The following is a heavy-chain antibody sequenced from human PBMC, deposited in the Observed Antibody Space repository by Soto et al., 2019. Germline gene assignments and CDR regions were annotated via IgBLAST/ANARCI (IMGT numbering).Heavy chain of an antibody. CDR1: GFTFSSYG. J-gene: IGHJ4*02. CDR2: IWYDGSNK. D-gene: IGHD1-26*01. V-gene: IGHV3-33*01. CDR3: ARDGVVGALWGYYFDY. Sequence: QVQLVESGGGVVQPGRSLRLSCAASGFTFSSYGMHWVRQAPGKGLEWVAVIWYDGSNKYYADSVKGRFTISRDNSKNTLYLQMNSLRAEDTAVYYCARDGVVGALWGYYFDYWGQGTLVTVSS.